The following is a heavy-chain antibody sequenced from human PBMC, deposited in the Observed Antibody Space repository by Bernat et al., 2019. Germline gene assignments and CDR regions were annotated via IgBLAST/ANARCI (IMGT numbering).Heavy chain of an antibody. CDR1: GFIFSSSA. CDR3: SADPELHSYC. Sequence: QMQLVQSGPEVKKPGTSVKVSCKASGFIFSSSAVQWVRQARGQRLEWIGWIVVGSGNTNYAQKFQERVTIARDMSTSTAYMELSSVRSEYMAVCYCSADPELHSYCWGQGTQVTVSA. CDR2: IVVGSGNT. V-gene: IGHV1-58*01. J-gene: IGHJ4*02. D-gene: IGHD1-26*01.